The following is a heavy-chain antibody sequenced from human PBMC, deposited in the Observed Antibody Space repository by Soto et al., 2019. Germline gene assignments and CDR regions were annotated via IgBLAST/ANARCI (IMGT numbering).Heavy chain of an antibody. Sequence: QVQLVESGGGVVQPGRALRLSCAASGFTFSSYGMHWVRQAPGKGLEWVAVISSDGSNKYYADSVKGRFTISRDNSKNTLYLQMNSLRAEYTAVYYCAKDRFLEWLAGSYFDYCGQGTLVTVAA. D-gene: IGHD3-3*01. J-gene: IGHJ4*02. V-gene: IGHV3-30*18. CDR3: AKDRFLEWLAGSYFDY. CDR1: GFTFSSYG. CDR2: ISSDGSNK.